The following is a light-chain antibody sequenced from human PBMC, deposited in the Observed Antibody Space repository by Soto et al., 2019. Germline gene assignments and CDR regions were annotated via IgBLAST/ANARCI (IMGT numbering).Light chain of an antibody. J-gene: IGKJ2*01. CDR2: GAS. Sequence: DIQMTQAPSSLSASVGDRVTITCRASQDIDSYLNWYQQKPGKAPNLLIYGASSLHRGVPSRFSGSGSGTDFTLTISSRQPEDFATYYCQQSYSYPPYTFGQGTKLDI. V-gene: IGKV1-39*01. CDR1: QDIDSY. CDR3: QQSYSYPPYT.